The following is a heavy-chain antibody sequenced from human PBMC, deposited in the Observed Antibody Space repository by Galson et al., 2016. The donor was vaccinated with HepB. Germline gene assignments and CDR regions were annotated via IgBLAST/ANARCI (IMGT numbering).Heavy chain of an antibody. CDR3: ARVSDNGDYRSPNDL. Sequence: SLRLSCAASGFTLSHHPMNWVRQAPGKGLEWVAAISFDGNIKKYVDSVKGRFTILRDNSKNTVFLQMTSLRPEDTADYYCARVSDNGDYRSPNDLWGQGTRVTVSS. J-gene: IGHJ3*01. CDR1: GFTLSHHP. D-gene: IGHD4-17*01. CDR2: ISFDGNIK. V-gene: IGHV3-30*04.